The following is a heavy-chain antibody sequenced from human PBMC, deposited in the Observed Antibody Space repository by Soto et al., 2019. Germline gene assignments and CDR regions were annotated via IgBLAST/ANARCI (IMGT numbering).Heavy chain of an antibody. J-gene: IGHJ5*01. Sequence: QVQLVQSGAEVKKPGSSLKVSCKTSGASFSTSGISWVRQAPGQGLEWMGGIIPLFGTPKYARKFQGRVSITADETATTVYMELSSLSSDDTAVYYCVRASSAVCGGGSCYRLDSSFDSWGQGSLVIVSS. CDR2: IIPLFGTP. CDR1: GASFSTSG. V-gene: IGHV1-69*01. CDR3: VRASSAVCGGGSCYRLDSSFDS. D-gene: IGHD2-15*01.